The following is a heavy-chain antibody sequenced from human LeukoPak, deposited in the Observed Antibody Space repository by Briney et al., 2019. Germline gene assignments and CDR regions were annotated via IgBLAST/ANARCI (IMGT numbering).Heavy chain of an antibody. D-gene: IGHD4-17*01. Sequence: GASVKVSCKASGYTFTSYGINWVRQAPGQGLEWMGRIIPIFGTANYAQKFQGRVTITTDESTSTAYMELSSLRSEDTAVYYCASRYVNTVTNEEGGYWGQGTLVTVSS. J-gene: IGHJ4*02. CDR2: IIPIFGTA. CDR3: ASRYVNTVTNEEGGY. V-gene: IGHV1-69*05. CDR1: GYTFTSYG.